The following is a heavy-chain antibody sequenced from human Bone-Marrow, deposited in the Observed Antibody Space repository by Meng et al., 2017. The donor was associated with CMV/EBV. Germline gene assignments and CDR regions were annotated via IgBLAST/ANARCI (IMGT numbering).Heavy chain of an antibody. CDR3: ARGEPVLRFLEWLTANSPFDY. Sequence: SQTLSLTCAVYGGSFSGYYWSWIRQPPGKGLEWIGEINHSGSTNYNPSLKSRVTISVDTSKNQFPLKLSSVTAADTAVYYCARGEPVLRFLEWLTANSPFDYWGQGTLVTVSS. D-gene: IGHD3-3*01. CDR1: GGSFSGYY. CDR2: INHSGST. J-gene: IGHJ4*02. V-gene: IGHV4-34*01.